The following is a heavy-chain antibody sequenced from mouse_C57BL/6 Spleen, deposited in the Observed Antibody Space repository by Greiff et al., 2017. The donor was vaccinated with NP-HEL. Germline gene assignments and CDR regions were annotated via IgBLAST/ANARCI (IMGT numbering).Heavy chain of an antibody. CDR2: IDPETGGT. Sequence: QVHVKQSGAELVRPGASVTLSCKASGYTFTDYEMHWVKQTPVHGLEWIGAIDPETGGTAYNQKFKGKAILTADKSSSTAYMELRSLTSEDSAVYYCTRWGTTPSFDYWGQGTTLTVSS. CDR1: GYTFTDYE. CDR3: TRWGTTPSFDY. V-gene: IGHV1-15*01. J-gene: IGHJ2*01. D-gene: IGHD1-1*01.